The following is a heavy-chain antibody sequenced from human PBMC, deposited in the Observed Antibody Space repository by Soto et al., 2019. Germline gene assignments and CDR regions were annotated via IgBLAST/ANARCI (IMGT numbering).Heavy chain of an antibody. Sequence: PVGSLRLSCSSSVFTFSNAWMNWVRQAPVKGLEWVGRIKSKTDSGTTDYAAPVKGRFTISRDDSKTTLYLQMNSLKTEDTAVYYCTTGSRLGHYWGQGTLVTVS. CDR1: VFTFSNAW. V-gene: IGHV3-15*07. CDR3: TTGSRLGHY. CDR2: IKSKTDSGTT. D-gene: IGHD6-25*01. J-gene: IGHJ4*02.